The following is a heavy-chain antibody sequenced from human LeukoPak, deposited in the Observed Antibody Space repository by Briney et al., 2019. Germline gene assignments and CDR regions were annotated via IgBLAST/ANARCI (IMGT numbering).Heavy chain of an antibody. Sequence: ASVKVSCKASGYTFTSYGISWVRQAPGQGLEWMGWSSAYNGNTNYAQKLQGRVTMTTDTSTSTAYMELRSLRSDDTAVYYCARDTYGSGSYYVYYFDYWGQGTLVTVSS. V-gene: IGHV1-18*01. J-gene: IGHJ4*02. D-gene: IGHD3-10*01. CDR3: ARDTYGSGSYYVYYFDY. CDR1: GYTFTSYG. CDR2: SSAYNGNT.